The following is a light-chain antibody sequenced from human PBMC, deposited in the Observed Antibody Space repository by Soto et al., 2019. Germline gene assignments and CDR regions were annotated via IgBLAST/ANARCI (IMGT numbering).Light chain of an antibody. J-gene: IGKJ1*01. Sequence: LVLTQSPGTLSLSPGERATLSCRASQSVSSSYLAWYQQKPGQAPRLLIYGASSRATGIPDRFSGSGSGTDFTLTISRLEPEDFAVYYCQQYGSSPPTWTFGQGTKVDI. CDR2: GAS. CDR3: QQYGSSPPTWT. V-gene: IGKV3-20*01. CDR1: QSVSSSY.